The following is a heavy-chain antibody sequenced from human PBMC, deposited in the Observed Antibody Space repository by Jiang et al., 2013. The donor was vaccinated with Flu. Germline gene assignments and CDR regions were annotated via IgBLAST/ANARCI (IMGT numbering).Heavy chain of an antibody. CDR3: ARDRGDHRLYYYYYGMDV. CDR1: GFTFSSYS. D-gene: IGHD4-17*01. J-gene: IGHJ6*02. Sequence: SGFTFSSYSMNWVRQAPGKGLEWVSYISSSSSTIYYADSVKGRFTISRDNAKNSLYLQMNSLRAEDTAVYYCARDRGDHRLYYYYYGMDVWGQGTTVTVSS. CDR2: ISSSSSTI. V-gene: IGHV3-48*01.